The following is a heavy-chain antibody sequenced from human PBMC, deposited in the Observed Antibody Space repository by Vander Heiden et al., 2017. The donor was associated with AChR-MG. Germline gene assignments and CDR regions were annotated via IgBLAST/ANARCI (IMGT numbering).Heavy chain of an antibody. D-gene: IGHD1-26*01. V-gene: IGHV4-59*01. J-gene: IGHJ4*02. CDR2: IYYSGST. CDR1: GGSLSPYH. CDR3: ARDWGGSYLFDY. Sequence: QVQLQESGPGLVMPSETLSLRCTVSGGSLSPYHWSWIRQPPGKGLEWIGYIYYSGSTNYNPSLKSRVTISVDMSKNQFSLKLSSVTAADTAVYYCARDWGGSYLFDYWGQGALVTVSS.